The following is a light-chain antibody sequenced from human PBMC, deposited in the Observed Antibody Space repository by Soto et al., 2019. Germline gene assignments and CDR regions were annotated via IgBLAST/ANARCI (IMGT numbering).Light chain of an antibody. CDR1: QSVSSN. Sequence: VVMTQSPATLSVSPGERATLSCRASQSVSSNLAWYQQKPGQAPRVLIYDASTRATGIPDRFSGSGSGADFTLTITSLQSEDFAIYYCQQYYTSPRTFGPGTKVDI. CDR2: DAS. V-gene: IGKV3D-15*01. J-gene: IGKJ1*01. CDR3: QQYYTSPRT.